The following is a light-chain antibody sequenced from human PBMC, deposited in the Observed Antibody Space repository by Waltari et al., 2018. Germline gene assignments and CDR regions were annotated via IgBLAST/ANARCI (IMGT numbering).Light chain of an antibody. CDR1: SSNIGSHT. Sequence: QSVLTQPPSASGTPGQRVTISCSGSSSNIGSHTVNWYQQLPGTAPKLLIYSQHQRPPGVHDRFSGSKSGTSAPLAISGLQSEDEADYYCAAWDDSLNGWVFGGGTKLTVL. CDR2: SQH. V-gene: IGLV1-44*01. CDR3: AAWDDSLNGWV. J-gene: IGLJ3*02.